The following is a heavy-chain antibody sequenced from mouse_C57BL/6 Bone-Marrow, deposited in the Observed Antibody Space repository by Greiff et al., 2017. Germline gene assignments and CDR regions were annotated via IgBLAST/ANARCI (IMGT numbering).Heavy chain of an antibody. CDR2: INPGSGGT. D-gene: IGHD2-5*01. CDR3: ARKNYSSYFDY. Sequence: VQLQQSGAELVRPGTSVKVSCKASGYAFTNYLIEWVKQRPGQGLEWIGVINPGSGGTNYNEKFKGKATLPADKSSSTAYMQLSSLTSEDSAVYFCARKNYSSYFDYWGQGTTLTVSS. J-gene: IGHJ2*01. CDR1: GYAFTNYL. V-gene: IGHV1-54*01.